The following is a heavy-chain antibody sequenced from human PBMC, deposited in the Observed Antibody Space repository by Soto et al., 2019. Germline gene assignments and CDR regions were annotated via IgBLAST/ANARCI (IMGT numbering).Heavy chain of an antibody. D-gene: IGHD3-3*01. J-gene: IGHJ3*02. CDR2: IYYSGST. V-gene: IGHV4-59*12. Sequence: SETLSLSCTVSGGSISSYYWSWIRQPPGKGLEWIGYIYYSGSTNYNPSLKSRVTISVDTSKNQFSLKLSSVTAADTAVYYCARIDFWSGPDAFDIWGQGTMVTVSS. CDR1: GGSISSYY. CDR3: ARIDFWSGPDAFDI.